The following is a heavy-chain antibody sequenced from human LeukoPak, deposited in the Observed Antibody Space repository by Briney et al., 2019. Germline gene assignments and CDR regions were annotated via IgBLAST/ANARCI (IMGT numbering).Heavy chain of an antibody. D-gene: IGHD2-8*01. CDR1: GYSISSGYY. J-gene: IGHJ4*02. V-gene: IGHV4-38-2*02. CDR3: GSQREWSLTEYHFDY. CDR2: VHQGGTT. Sequence: SETLSLTYTVPGYSISSGYYYGWIRQPPGKGLEWIGSVHQGGTTYYNPSLKSRVTISIDNSKNQFSLKLTSVTAADTAVYYCGSQREWSLTEYHFDYWGQGTLVTVSS.